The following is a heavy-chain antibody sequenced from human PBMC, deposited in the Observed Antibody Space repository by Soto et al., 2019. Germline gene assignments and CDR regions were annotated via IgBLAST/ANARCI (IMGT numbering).Heavy chain of an antibody. CDR1: GFTFSSYW. CDR3: AREELGTVTPEAWDAFDI. D-gene: IGHD4-17*01. Sequence: EVQLVESGGGLVQPGGSLRLSCAASGFTFSSYWMSWVRQAPGKGLEWVANIKQDGSEKYYVDSVKGRFTISRDNAKNSLYLQMNSLRAEDTAVYYCAREELGTVTPEAWDAFDIWAKGQWSPSLQ. J-gene: IGHJ3*02. V-gene: IGHV3-7*01. CDR2: IKQDGSEK.